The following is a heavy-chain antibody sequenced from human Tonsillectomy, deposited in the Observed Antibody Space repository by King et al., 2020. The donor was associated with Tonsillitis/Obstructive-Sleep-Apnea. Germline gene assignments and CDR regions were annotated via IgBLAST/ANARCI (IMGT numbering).Heavy chain of an antibody. J-gene: IGHJ3*02. CDR1: GFTFSGHY. V-gene: IGHV3-72*01. D-gene: IGHD3-22*01. Sequence: VQPVESGGGLVQPGGSLRLSCAASGFTFSGHYMDWVRQAPGKGLEWVGRMRNKTNSYSTEFAASVRGRFTISRDDWKNSLGLQMNSLKTEDTAVYSCVRVGNYEDSRCWCTDDFDIRGQGRMVTVSS. CDR3: VRVGNYEDSRCWCTDDFDI. CDR2: MRNKTNSYST.